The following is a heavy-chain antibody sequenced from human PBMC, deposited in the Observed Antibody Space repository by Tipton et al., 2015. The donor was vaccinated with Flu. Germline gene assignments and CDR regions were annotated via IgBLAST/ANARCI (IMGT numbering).Heavy chain of an antibody. CDR2: IYYSGIT. J-gene: IGHJ1*01. Sequence: TLSLTCTVSGASISSSYWSWVRQAPGQGLEWIGHIYYSGITNYNPSLKSRITISIDTSKNQFPLRLSSVTAADTGVYYCSRNTSLQRWGQGTLVTVS. V-gene: IGHV4-59*01. CDR3: SRNTSLQR. CDR1: GASISSSY.